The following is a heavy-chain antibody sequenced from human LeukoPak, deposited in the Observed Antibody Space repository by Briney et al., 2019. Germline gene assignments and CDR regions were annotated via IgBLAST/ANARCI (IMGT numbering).Heavy chain of an antibody. D-gene: IGHD2-2*01. CDR3: ANHLACGSTSCPPFDS. Sequence: ASVKVSCKASGYTFTSYYMHWVRQAPGQGLEWMGIINPSGGSTSYAQKFQGRVTITADKSTSTAYMELSSLRSEDTAVYYCANHLACGSTSCPPFDSWGQGTLVTVSS. V-gene: IGHV1-46*01. CDR1: GYTFTSYY. J-gene: IGHJ4*02. CDR2: INPSGGST.